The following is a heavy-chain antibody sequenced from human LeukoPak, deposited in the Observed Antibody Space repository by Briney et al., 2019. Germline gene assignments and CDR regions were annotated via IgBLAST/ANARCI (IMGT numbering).Heavy chain of an antibody. J-gene: IGHJ4*02. CDR3: ARDGSNWSSLQF. Sequence: ASVKVSCKASGYTFTAFPIHWVRQAPGQGLEWMGRIHPNSGDTNYVQRFQGRVTMTRDTSINTVFLDLSRLRSDDTAVYYCARDGSNWSSLQFWGQGTLVTVSS. CDR1: GYTFTAFP. CDR2: IHPNSGDT. D-gene: IGHD6-13*01. V-gene: IGHV1-2*06.